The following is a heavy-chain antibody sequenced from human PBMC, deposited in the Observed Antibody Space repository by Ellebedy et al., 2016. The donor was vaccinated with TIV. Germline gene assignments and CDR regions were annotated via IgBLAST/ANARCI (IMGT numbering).Heavy chain of an antibody. V-gene: IGHV4-59*08. J-gene: IGHJ4*02. CDR2: IYDSGST. Sequence: MPGGSLRLSCSVSGGSISSYYWSWIRQPPGKGLEWIGYIYDSGSTNYNPSLKSRVTISLDTSKNQFSLKLSSVTAADTAVYYCARRRWDGWELRDWGQGTLVTVSS. CDR3: ARRRWDGWELRD. CDR1: GGSISSYY. D-gene: IGHD1-26*01.